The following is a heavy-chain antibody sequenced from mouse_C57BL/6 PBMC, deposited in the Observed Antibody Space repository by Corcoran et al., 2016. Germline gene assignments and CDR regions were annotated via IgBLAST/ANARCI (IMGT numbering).Heavy chain of an antibody. CDR3: ARRLQSLDY. V-gene: IGHV1-81*01. CDR2: IYPRSGNT. D-gene: IGHD2-13*01. J-gene: IGHJ2*01. Sequence: QVQLQQSGAELARPGASVKLSCKASGYTFTSYGISWVKQRTGQGLEWIGEIYPRSGNTYYNEKFKGKDTLTADKSSSTAYMELRSLTSEDSAVYFGARRLQSLDYWGQGTTLTVSS. CDR1: GYTFTSYG.